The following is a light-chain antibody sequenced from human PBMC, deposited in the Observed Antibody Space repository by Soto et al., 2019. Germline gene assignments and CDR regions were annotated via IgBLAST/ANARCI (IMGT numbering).Light chain of an antibody. CDR1: QSVGSS. CDR2: DAS. Sequence: EIVLTQSPATLSLSPGERATLSCRASQSVGSSLAWYQQKPGQAPKLLIYDASNRATGIPARFSGRGSGTDFTFPFSTLEPEVFTFFYCQPRSRGPRTSGPGTKGDIK. CDR3: QPRSRGPRT. J-gene: IGKJ3*01. V-gene: IGKV3-11*01.